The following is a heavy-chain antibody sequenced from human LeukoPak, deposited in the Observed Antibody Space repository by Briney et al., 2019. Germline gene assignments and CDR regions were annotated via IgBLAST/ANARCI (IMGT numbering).Heavy chain of an antibody. Sequence: PSQTLSLTCTVSGGSISSGDYYWSWIRQLPGKGLEWIGYIYYSGSTYYNPSLKSRVTISVDTSKNQFSLKLSSVTAADTAVYYCARDAYYYDSSGYSPYFDYWGQGTLVTVSS. J-gene: IGHJ4*02. V-gene: IGHV4-30-4*08. CDR2: IYYSGST. D-gene: IGHD3-22*01. CDR3: ARDAYYYDSSGYSPYFDY. CDR1: GGSISSGDYY.